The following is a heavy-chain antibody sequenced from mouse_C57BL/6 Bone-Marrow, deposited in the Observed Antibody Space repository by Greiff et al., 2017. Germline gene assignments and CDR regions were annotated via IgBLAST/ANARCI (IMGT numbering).Heavy chain of an antibody. V-gene: IGHV1-81*01. CDR1: GYTFTSYG. Sequence: VQLQQSGAELARPGASVKLSCKASGYTFTSYGISWVKQRTGQGLEWIGEIYPRSGNTYYNEKFKGKATLTADKSSSTAYMELRSLTSEDSAVYFCARLYYCGSSHLYYYAMDYWGQGTSVTVSS. D-gene: IGHD1-1*01. CDR3: ARLYYCGSSHLYYYAMDY. J-gene: IGHJ4*01. CDR2: IYPRSGNT.